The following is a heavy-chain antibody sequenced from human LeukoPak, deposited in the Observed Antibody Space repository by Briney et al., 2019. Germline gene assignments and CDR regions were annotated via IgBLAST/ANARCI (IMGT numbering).Heavy chain of an antibody. Sequence: SETLSLTCTVSGGSISSSSYYWGWIRQPPGKGLEWIGSIYYSGSTYYNPSLKSRVTISVDTSKNQFSLKLSSVTAADTAVYYCARNPLSGIVATIGTFDYWGQGTLVTVSS. CDR1: GGSISSSSYY. D-gene: IGHD5-12*01. CDR2: IYYSGST. CDR3: ARNPLSGIVATIGTFDY. J-gene: IGHJ4*02. V-gene: IGHV4-39*07.